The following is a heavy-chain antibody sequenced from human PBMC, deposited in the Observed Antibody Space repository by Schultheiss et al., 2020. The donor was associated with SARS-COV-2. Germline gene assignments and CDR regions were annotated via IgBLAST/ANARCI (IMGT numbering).Heavy chain of an antibody. CDR1: GFTFSGSA. V-gene: IGHV3-73*01. D-gene: IGHD3-9*01. CDR3: TRHADDILTGYYAYYYYGMDV. CDR2: IRSKANSYAT. Sequence: GGSLRLSCAASGFTFSGSAMHWVPQASGKGLEWVGRIRSKANSYATAYAASVKGRFTISRDDSKNTAYLQMNSLKTEDTAVYYCTRHADDILTGYYAYYYYGMDVWGQGTTVTVSS. J-gene: IGHJ6*02.